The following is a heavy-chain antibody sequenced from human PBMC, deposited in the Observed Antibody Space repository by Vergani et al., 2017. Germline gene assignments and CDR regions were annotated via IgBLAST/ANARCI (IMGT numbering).Heavy chain of an antibody. J-gene: IGHJ3*02. V-gene: IGHV3-21*04. D-gene: IGHD6-13*01. CDR3: ASSSSRSRLDAFDI. CDR2: ISSSSSYI. Sequence: EVQLLESGGGLVQPGGSLRLSCAASGFTFSSYSMNWVRQAPGKGLEWVSSISSSSSYIYYADSVKGRFTISRDNAKNSLYLQMNSLRAEDTAVYYCASSSSRSRLDAFDIWGQGTMVTVSS. CDR1: GFTFSSYS.